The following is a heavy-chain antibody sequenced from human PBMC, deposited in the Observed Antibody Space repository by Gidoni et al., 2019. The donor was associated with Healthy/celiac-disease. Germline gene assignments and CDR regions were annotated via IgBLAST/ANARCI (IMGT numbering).Heavy chain of an antibody. D-gene: IGHD6-13*01. V-gene: IGHV4-31*03. CDR2: IYYSGST. CDR3: ARDRSAAADYYYYGMDV. CDR1: GGSINSGGYY. J-gene: IGHJ6*02. Sequence: QVQLQESGQGLVKPSQTLSLTCTVSGGSINSGGYYWSWIRQPPGKGLEWIGYIYYSGSTYYNPSLKWRVTISVDTSKNQFSLKLSSVTDAYTAVYYWARDRSAAADYYYYGMDVWGQGTTVTVSS.